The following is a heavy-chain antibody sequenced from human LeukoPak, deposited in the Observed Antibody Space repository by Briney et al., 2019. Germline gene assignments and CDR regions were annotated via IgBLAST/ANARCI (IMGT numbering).Heavy chain of an antibody. Sequence: PGGSLRLSCAASGFTFRNFAMHWVRQAPGKGLEWVALISYDGSFKYNEDSVKGRFTISRDDSKNTLYLQMSSLRAEDTAVYYCARADDFWSGYGVDPWGQGTLVTVSS. CDR1: GFTFRNFA. V-gene: IGHV3-30-3*01. CDR3: ARADDFWSGYGVDP. J-gene: IGHJ5*02. D-gene: IGHD3-3*01. CDR2: ISYDGSFK.